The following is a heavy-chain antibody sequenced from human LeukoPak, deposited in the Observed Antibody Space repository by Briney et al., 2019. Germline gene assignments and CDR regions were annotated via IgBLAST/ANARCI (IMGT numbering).Heavy chain of an antibody. D-gene: IGHD6-13*01. Sequence: ASVKVSCKASGYTFTSYYMHWVRQAPEQGLEWMGIINPGGGSTSYAQKFQGRVTMTRDTSTSTVYMELSSLRSEDTAVYYCAREIVAAGSLDYWGQGTLVTVSS. CDR1: GYTFTSYY. J-gene: IGHJ4*02. V-gene: IGHV1-46*01. CDR3: AREIVAAGSLDY. CDR2: INPGGGST.